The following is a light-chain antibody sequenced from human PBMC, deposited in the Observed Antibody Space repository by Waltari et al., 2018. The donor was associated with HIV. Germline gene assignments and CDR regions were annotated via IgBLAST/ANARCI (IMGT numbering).Light chain of an antibody. CDR3: QQSYSTPHT. V-gene: IGKV1-39*01. CDR1: QSISKY. J-gene: IGKJ2*01. CDR2: GAS. Sequence: DIQMTQSPSSLSASVGDRVTFNCRASQSISKYLNWYQQRPGKAPKLLIYGASSLQGGVPSRFSASGSGTDFTLIISSLQVEDVATYFCQQSYSTPHTFGQGTKLEIK.